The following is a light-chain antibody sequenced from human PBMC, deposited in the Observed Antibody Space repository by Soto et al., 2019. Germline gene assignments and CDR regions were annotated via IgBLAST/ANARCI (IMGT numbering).Light chain of an antibody. Sequence: QSALTQPASVSGSPGQSITISCTGTSSDVGGYNYVSWYQQHPGKAPKLMISDVSNRPSGVSNRFSGSKPGDTASLTISGLQAEDEADYYCSSYTSSSTLYVFGTGTKVTVL. CDR2: DVS. J-gene: IGLJ1*01. CDR3: SSYTSSSTLYV. CDR1: SSDVGGYNY. V-gene: IGLV2-14*01.